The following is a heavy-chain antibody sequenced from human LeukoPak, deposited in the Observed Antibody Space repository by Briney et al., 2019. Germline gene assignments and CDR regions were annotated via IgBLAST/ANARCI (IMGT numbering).Heavy chain of an antibody. J-gene: IGHJ5*02. Sequence: SETLSLTCTVSGGSISSSSYYWGWIRQPPGKGLEWIGSIYYSGSTYYSPSLKRRVTISVDTSQNQFSLKLSSVTAPDTAVYYCARQLRGHWFDPWGQGTLVTVSS. D-gene: IGHD3-16*01. CDR1: GGSISSSSYY. CDR3: ARQLRGHWFDP. V-gene: IGHV4-39*01. CDR2: IYYSGST.